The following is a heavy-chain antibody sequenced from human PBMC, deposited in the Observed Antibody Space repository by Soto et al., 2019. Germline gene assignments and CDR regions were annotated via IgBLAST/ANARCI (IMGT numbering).Heavy chain of an antibody. D-gene: IGHD3-3*01. Sequence: ASVKVSCKAPGDTFTGYYMHWLRPAPGQGLEWRGWINPNSGGTSYAQKFQGRVTMTRDTSISTAYMELSSLRSEETALYYCARHYDFWTTYGMDVWGKGTTVTVSS. V-gene: IGHV1-2*02. CDR1: GDTFTGYY. J-gene: IGHJ6*04. CDR3: ARHYDFWTTYGMDV. CDR2: INPNSGGT.